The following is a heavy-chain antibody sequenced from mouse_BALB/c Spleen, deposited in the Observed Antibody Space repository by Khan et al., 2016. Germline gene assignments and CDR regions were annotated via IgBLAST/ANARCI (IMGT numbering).Heavy chain of an antibody. CDR2: INPDSSTL. CDR3: ARAVYYGYLAY. Sequence: EVKLLESGGGLVQPGGSLKLSCAASGFDFSRYWMSWVRQAPGTGLEWIGEINPDSSTLNYTPSLTDKFIISRDNAKTTLYQQSSKVRSEDTATYYCARAVYYGYLAYWGQGTLVTVSA. D-gene: IGHD1-1*01. V-gene: IGHV4-1*02. J-gene: IGHJ3*01. CDR1: GFDFSRYW.